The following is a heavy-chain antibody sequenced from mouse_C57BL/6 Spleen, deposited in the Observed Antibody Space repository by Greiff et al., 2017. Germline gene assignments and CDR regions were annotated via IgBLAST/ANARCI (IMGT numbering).Heavy chain of an antibody. J-gene: IGHJ4*01. CDR1: GYTFTSYG. Sequence: QVQLQQSGAELARPGASVKLSCKASGYTFTSYGISWVKQRTGQGLEWIGEIYPRSGNTYYNEQFNGKATLTADKSSSTAYMELRSLTSEDSAVYFWASGDGYYAMDYWGQGTSVTVSS. D-gene: IGHD2-3*01. CDR3: ASGDGYYAMDY. CDR2: IYPRSGNT. V-gene: IGHV1-81*01.